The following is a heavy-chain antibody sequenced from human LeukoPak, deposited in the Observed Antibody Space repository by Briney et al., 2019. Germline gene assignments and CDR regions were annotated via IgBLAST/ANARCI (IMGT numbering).Heavy chain of an antibody. CDR1: GFSFTTYT. CDR3: ARVTLYGESALDY. CDR2: ISVSSRYI. Sequence: PGGSLRLSCAASGFSFTTYTMNWVRQAPGKGLEWVSSISVSSRYIYYADSVRGRFTISRDNAKNSLYLQMNSLRTEDTAVYYCARVTLYGESALDYWGQGTLVTVSS. J-gene: IGHJ4*02. V-gene: IGHV3-21*01. D-gene: IGHD4-17*01.